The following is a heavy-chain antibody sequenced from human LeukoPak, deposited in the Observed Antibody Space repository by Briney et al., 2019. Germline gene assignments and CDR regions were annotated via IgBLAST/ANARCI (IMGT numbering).Heavy chain of an antibody. V-gene: IGHV3-73*01. CDR1: GFTFSGSA. CDR2: IRSKANSYTT. J-gene: IGHJ4*02. D-gene: IGHD5-12*01. CDR3: AKSGRMVATPFYFDY. Sequence: PGGSLRLSCAASGFTFSGSAMHWVRQASGKGLEWVGRIRSKANSYTTAYAASVKGRFTISRDNSKNTLYLQMNSLRAEDTAVYYCAKSGRMVATPFYFDYWGQGTLVTVSS.